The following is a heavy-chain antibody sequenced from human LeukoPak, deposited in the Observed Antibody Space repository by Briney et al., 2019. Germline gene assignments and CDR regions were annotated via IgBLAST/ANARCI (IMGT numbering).Heavy chain of an antibody. J-gene: IGHJ4*02. D-gene: IGHD3-22*01. CDR1: GFSFSQYG. CDR2: ISGSGGST. Sequence: PGGSLRLSCAASGFSFSQYGMSWVRQAPGKGLEWVSAISGSGGSTYYADSVKGRFTISRDNSKNTLYLQMNSLRAEDTAVYYCAKELDSSGYFDYWGQGTLVTVSS. CDR3: AKELDSSGYFDY. V-gene: IGHV3-23*01.